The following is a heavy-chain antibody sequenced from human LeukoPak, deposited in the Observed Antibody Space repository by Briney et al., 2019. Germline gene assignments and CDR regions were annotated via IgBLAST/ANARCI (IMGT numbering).Heavy chain of an antibody. V-gene: IGHV3-23*01. Sequence: RAGGSLILSCAASGFSFSNYDMTWVRQAPGKGLDWVSTLSDSGGSTYYADSVKGRFTISRDNSKNTLYLQMSSLRAEDTAIYFCAKRLYYGSGPLDIWGQGTMVTVSS. J-gene: IGHJ3*02. D-gene: IGHD3-10*01. CDR1: GFSFSNYD. CDR3: AKRLYYGSGPLDI. CDR2: LSDSGGST.